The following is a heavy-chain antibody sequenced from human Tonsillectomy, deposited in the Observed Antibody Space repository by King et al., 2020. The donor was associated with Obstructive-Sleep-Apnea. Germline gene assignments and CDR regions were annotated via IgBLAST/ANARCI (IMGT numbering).Heavy chain of an antibody. CDR3: ARAPYGSGIIDWFDP. CDR2: IYYSGSN. Sequence: QLQESGPGLVRPSETLSLTCYVSGGSISTYYWSWIRQPPGKGLEWIGYIYYSGSNNYNPSLKSRVTISVDTSKNQFSLKLSSVTAADTAVYYCARAPYGSGIIDWFDPWGQGTLVTVSS. D-gene: IGHD3-10*01. CDR1: GGSISTYY. J-gene: IGHJ5*02. V-gene: IGHV4-59*01.